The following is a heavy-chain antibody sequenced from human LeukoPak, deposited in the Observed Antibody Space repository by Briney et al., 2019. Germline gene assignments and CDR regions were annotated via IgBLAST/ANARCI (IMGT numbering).Heavy chain of an antibody. D-gene: IGHD5-24*01. CDR3: AKAPTVEMATTY. J-gene: IGHJ4*02. CDR1: GFTFSSYA. CDR2: ISGSGGST. V-gene: IGHV3-23*01. Sequence: GGSLRLSCAASGFTFSSYAMSWVRQAPGKGLEWVSAISGSGGSTYYADSVKGRFTISRDNSKNTLYLQMNSLRAEDTAAYYCAKAPTVEMATTYWGQGTLVTVSS.